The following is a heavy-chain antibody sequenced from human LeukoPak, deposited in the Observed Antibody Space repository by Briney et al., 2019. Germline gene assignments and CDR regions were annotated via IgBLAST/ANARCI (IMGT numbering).Heavy chain of an antibody. D-gene: IGHD2-2*01. CDR1: GGSISGSSYY. V-gene: IGHV4-39*01. CDR3: ARHTTSWQFFGY. J-gene: IGHJ4*02. CDR2: IFYSGST. Sequence: PSETLSLTCTVSGGSISGSSYYWGWIRQPPGKGLEWIGSIFYSGSTFYNPSLKSRVTISVDTSKNQFSLKLSSVTAADTALYYCARHTTSWQFFGYWGQGTQVTVSS.